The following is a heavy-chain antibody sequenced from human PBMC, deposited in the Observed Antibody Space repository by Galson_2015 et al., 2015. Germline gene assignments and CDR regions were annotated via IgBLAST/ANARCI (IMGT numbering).Heavy chain of an antibody. V-gene: IGHV3-30*18. CDR2: ISYDGSNK. D-gene: IGHD3-22*01. CDR3: AKASRYYDSSGAFDY. J-gene: IGHJ4*02. Sequence: SLRLSCAASGFTFSSYGMHWVRQAPGKGLEWVAVISYDGSNKYYADSVKGRFTISRDNSKNTLYLQMNSLRAEDTAVYYCAKASRYYDSSGAFDYWGQGTLVTVSS. CDR1: GFTFSSYG.